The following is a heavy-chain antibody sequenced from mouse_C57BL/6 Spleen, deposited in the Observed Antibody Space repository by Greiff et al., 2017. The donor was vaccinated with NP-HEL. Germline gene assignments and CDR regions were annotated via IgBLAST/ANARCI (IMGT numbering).Heavy chain of an antibody. CDR2: IWSGGST. V-gene: IGHV2-2*01. CDR1: GFSLTSYG. J-gene: IGHJ3*01. CDR3: ARREDYYGTSFAY. D-gene: IGHD1-1*01. Sequence: VQLQQSGPGLVQPSQSLSITCTVSGFSLTSYGVHWVRQSPGKGLEWLGVIWSGGSTDYNAAFISRLSISTDNSKSKVFFKMNRLQADDTAIYYCARREDYYGTSFAYWGQGTLVTVSA.